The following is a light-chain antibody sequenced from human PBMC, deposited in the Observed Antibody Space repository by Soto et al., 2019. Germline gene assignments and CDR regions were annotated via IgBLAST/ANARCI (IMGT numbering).Light chain of an antibody. CDR1: QSVSNNY. J-gene: IGKJ2*01. V-gene: IGKV3-20*01. Sequence: EIVLVQSPGTLSLSPGEIATLSCRASQSVSNNYLAWYQQKPGQAPRLLIYGASSRATGVPDRFSGSGTGTDFSLTITRLEPEDFAVYYCQQYGVSPLMFTFGQGNKVGVK. CDR2: GAS. CDR3: QQYGVSPLMFT.